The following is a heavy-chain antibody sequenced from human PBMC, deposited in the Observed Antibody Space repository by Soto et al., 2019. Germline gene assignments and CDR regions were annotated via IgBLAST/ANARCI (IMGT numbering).Heavy chain of an antibody. D-gene: IGHD6-19*01. Sequence: LRLSCAASGFTLSNYWMTWVRQAPGKGLEWVANISKDGSQKNYVDSVKGRFTIARDNGQNSLSLQINSLRVEDTAVYYCVRELGLAYWGQGALVTVS. CDR2: ISKDGSQK. CDR1: GFTLSNYW. V-gene: IGHV3-7*03. J-gene: IGHJ4*02. CDR3: VRELGLAY.